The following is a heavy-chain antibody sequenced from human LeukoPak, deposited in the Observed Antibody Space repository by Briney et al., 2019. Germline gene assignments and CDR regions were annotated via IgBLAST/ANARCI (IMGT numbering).Heavy chain of an antibody. V-gene: IGHV3-11*01. CDR3: ARDNSPAWGIHYFDY. CDR1: GFTFSDYY. CDR2: ISSSGSTI. D-gene: IGHD3-16*01. J-gene: IGHJ4*02. Sequence: GGSLRLSCAASGFTFSDYYMSWIRQAPGKGLEWVSYISSSGSTIYYADSVKGRFTISRDNAKNSLYLQMNSLRAEDTAVYYCARDNSPAWGIHYFDYWGQGTLVTVSS.